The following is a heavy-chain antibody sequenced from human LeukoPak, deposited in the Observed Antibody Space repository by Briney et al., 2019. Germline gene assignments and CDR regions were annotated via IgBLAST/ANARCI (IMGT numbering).Heavy chain of an antibody. V-gene: IGHV3-23*01. CDR1: GFTFSSYA. D-gene: IGHD3-10*01. CDR3: AKEKIYYYGSGSYSDY. CDR2: ISGSGGST. J-gene: IGHJ4*02. Sequence: GGSLRLSCAASGFTFSSYAMSWVRQAPGKGLEWVSAISGSGGSTYYADSVKGRFTISRDNSKNTLYLQMNSLRAEDTAVYYCAKEKIYYYGSGSYSDYWGQGTLVTVSS.